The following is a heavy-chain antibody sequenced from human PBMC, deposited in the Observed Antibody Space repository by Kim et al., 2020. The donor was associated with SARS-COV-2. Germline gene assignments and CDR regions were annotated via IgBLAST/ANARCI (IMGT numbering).Heavy chain of an antibody. V-gene: IGHV7-4-1*02. J-gene: IGHJ6*02. Sequence: ASVKVSCKASGYTFTSYAMNWVRQAPGQGLEWMGWINTNTGNPTYAQGFTGRFVFSLDTSVRTAYLQISSLKAEDTAVYYCARVGGGRVGGYSSLTDEYYYGRDVWGQGTTVTVSS. CDR2: INTNTGNP. D-gene: IGHD5-18*01. CDR1: GYTFTSYA. CDR3: ARVGGGRVGGYSSLTDEYYYGRDV.